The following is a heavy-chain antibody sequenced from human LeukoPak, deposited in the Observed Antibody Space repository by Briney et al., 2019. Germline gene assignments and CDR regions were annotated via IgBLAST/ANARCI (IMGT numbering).Heavy chain of an antibody. D-gene: IGHD2-2*01. CDR1: GGSISSYY. CDR3: ARDTVVVPAAIELRRYFDL. CDR2: IYYSGST. J-gene: IGHJ2*01. V-gene: IGHV4-59*01. Sequence: PSETLSLTCTVSGGSISSYYWSWIRQPPGKGLEWIGYIYYSGSTNYNPSLKSRVTISVDTSKNQFSLKLSSVTAADTAVYYCARDTVVVPAAIELRRYFDLWGRGTLVTVSS.